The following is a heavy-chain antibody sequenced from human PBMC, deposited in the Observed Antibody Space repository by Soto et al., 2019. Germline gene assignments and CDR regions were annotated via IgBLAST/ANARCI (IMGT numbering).Heavy chain of an antibody. Sequence: PSQPLSLTCVISGDSVSSNSAAWNWIRQSPSRGLEWLGRTYYRSKWYNDYAVSVKSRISINPDTSKNQFSLQLNSVTPEDTAVYYCARIVTPSFSGDYGMDVWGQGTTVTVSS. J-gene: IGHJ6*02. V-gene: IGHV6-1*01. D-gene: IGHD1-26*01. CDR3: ARIVTPSFSGDYGMDV. CDR2: TYYRSKWYN. CDR1: GDSVSSNSAA.